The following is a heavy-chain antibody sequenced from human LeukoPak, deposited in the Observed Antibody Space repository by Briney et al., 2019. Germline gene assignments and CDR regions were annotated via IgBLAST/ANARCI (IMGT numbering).Heavy chain of an antibody. CDR1: GGPISDYY. Sequence: SETLSLTCTVSGGPISDYYWNWIRQPPGKGLEWIGYIYYSGSTNYNPSLKSRVTISVDTSKNQFSLKLSSVTAADTAVYYCARITFVVEGYGMDVWGQGTTVTVSS. V-gene: IGHV4-59*08. J-gene: IGHJ6*02. CDR3: ARITFVVEGYGMDV. D-gene: IGHD2-21*01. CDR2: IYYSGST.